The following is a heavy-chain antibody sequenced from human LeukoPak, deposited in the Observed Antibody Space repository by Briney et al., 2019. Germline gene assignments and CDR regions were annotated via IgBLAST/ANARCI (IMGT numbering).Heavy chain of an antibody. CDR1: GDSVNSGAYY. D-gene: IGHD6-19*01. CDR3: AREIVAGLGVSFDI. CDR2: IYPLETT. V-gene: IGHV4-61*02. J-gene: IGHJ3*02. Sequence: SETLSLTCTVSGDSVNSGAYYWSWLRQPAGKEPEWIGRIYPLETTNYNPSLKSRVAISVDTSKNQCSLKLSSVTAADTAVYYCAREIVAGLGVSFDIWGQGTMVTVSS.